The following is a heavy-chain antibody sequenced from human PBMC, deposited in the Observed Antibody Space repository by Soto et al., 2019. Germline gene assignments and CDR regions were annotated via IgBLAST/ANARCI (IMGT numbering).Heavy chain of an antibody. CDR2: IIPIFGTA. D-gene: IGHD3-22*01. V-gene: IGHV1-69*13. Sequence: GASVKVSCKASGGTFSSYAISWVRQAPGQGLEWMGGIIPIFGTANYAQKFQGRVTITADESTSTAYMELGSLRSEDTAVYYCAWYYYDSSGPVRFDPWGQGTLVTVSS. J-gene: IGHJ5*02. CDR3: AWYYYDSSGPVRFDP. CDR1: GGTFSSYA.